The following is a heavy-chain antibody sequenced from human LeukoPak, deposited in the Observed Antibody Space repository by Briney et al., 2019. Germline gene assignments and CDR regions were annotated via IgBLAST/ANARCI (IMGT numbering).Heavy chain of an antibody. CDR3: ARGGDHGYDRIDY. CDR2: IYPSDSDT. CDR1: GYNFPTHW. J-gene: IGHJ4*02. V-gene: IGHV5-51*01. D-gene: IGHD5-12*01. Sequence: GESLKISCQASGYNFPTHWIGWVRQMPGKGLEWMGIIYPSDSDTRYSPSLQGQVTISADKSINTVYLQWSSVKASDSAIYYCARGGDHGYDRIDYWGQGTQVTVSS.